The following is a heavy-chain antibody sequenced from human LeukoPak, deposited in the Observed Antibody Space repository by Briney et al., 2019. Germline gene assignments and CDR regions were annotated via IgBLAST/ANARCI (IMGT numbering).Heavy chain of an antibody. D-gene: IGHD3-3*01. CDR1: GFTFSSYA. J-gene: IGHJ6*03. Sequence: PGGSLRLSCAASGFTFSSYAMSWVRQAPGKGLEWVSAISGSGGSTYYADSVKGRFTISRDNSKNTLYLQMNSLRAEDTAVYYCAKAPGVVPATRYYYMDVWGKGTTVTVSS. CDR2: ISGSGGST. V-gene: IGHV3-23*01. CDR3: AKAPGVVPATRYYYMDV.